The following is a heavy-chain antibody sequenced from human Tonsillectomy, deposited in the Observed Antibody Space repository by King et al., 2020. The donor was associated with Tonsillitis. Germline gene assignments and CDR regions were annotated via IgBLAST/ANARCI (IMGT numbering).Heavy chain of an antibody. Sequence: VQLVESGAEVKKPGASVKVSCKASGYSITGYNMHWVRQAPGQGLEWMGWINPNSGVTNYAQKFQGRVTMTRDTSISTAYMELSRLRSDDTAVYYCARLGIIVGATRDSWGQGTLVTVSS. CDR3: ARLGIIVGATRDS. CDR1: GYSITGYN. J-gene: IGHJ4*02. V-gene: IGHV1-2*02. D-gene: IGHD1-26*01. CDR2: INPNSGVT.